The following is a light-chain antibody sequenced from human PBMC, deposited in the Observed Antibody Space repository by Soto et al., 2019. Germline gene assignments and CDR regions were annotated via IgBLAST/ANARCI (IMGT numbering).Light chain of an antibody. V-gene: IGKV2-28*01. CDR3: MQALQTPPYT. Sequence: DIVMTQSPLSLPVTPGEPASISCRSSQSLLHSNGYNYLDWYLQKRGQSPQLLIYLGSNRSSGVPDRFSGSGSSTDFTLKISRVEAEDVWVYYCMQALQTPPYTFGQGTKLEIK. CDR1: QSLLHSNGYNY. CDR2: LGS. J-gene: IGKJ2*01.